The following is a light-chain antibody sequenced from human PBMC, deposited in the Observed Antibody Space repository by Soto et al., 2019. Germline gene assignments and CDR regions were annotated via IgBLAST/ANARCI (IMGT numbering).Light chain of an antibody. CDR3: SSYTSSSTYV. Sequence: QSALTQPASVSGSPGQSIAISCTGTSNDVGGYDYVSWYQQHPGKAPKLMIYDVSNRPSGVSNRFSGSKSDNTASLTISGLQAEDEADYYCSSYTSSSTYVFGTGTKVTVL. J-gene: IGLJ1*01. V-gene: IGLV2-14*01. CDR2: DVS. CDR1: SNDVGGYDY.